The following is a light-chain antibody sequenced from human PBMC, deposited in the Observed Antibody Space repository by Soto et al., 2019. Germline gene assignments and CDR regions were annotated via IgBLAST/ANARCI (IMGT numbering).Light chain of an antibody. CDR1: SSNIGNNY. Sequence: QSVLTQPPSMSAAPGQTDTISCSGSSSNIGNNYVASYQQFPATAPKLLIYDHNQRPSGIPDRFSADKSGTSATLGITGLQTEDEAVYYCGTWDTRLSGAVFGGGTQLTVL. CDR2: DHN. CDR3: GTWDTRLSGAV. V-gene: IGLV1-51*01. J-gene: IGLJ7*01.